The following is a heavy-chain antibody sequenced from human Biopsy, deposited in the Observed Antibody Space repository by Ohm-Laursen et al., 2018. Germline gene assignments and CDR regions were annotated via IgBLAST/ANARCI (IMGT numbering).Heavy chain of an antibody. J-gene: IGHJ5*02. D-gene: IGHD1-14*01. CDR3: ARDRDRRGWFDP. CDR2: INHRGTT. Sequence: SQTLSLTCAVYGGSFSDYYWTWIRQPPGKGLEWIGEINHRGTTSYNPSLKSRVTMSVDTSKNKFSLRVSSVTAADTAVYYCARDRDRRGWFDPWGQGTLVTVSS. V-gene: IGHV4-34*01. CDR1: GGSFSDYY.